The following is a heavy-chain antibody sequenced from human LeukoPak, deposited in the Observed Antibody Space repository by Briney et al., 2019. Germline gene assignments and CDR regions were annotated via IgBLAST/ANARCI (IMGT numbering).Heavy chain of an antibody. CDR3: ARAPTGTGGWNWFDP. CDR2: IYTSGTT. V-gene: IGHV4-4*07. J-gene: IGHJ5*02. D-gene: IGHD1-1*01. Sequence: SETLSLTCTVSGGSTSSYYWSWIRQPAGKGLELIGRIYTSGTTNYNPSLKSRVTMSVDTSKNQFSLKLSSVTAADTAVYYCARAPTGTGGWNWFDPWGQGTLVTVSP. CDR1: GGSTSSYY.